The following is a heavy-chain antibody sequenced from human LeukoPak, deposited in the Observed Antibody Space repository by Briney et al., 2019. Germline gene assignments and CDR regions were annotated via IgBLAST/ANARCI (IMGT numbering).Heavy chain of an antibody. CDR1: GFTFSSYW. J-gene: IGHJ3*02. CDR2: IKQDGSEK. CDR3: AKHLLGRTSWGAFDI. D-gene: IGHD2-2*01. V-gene: IGHV3-7*01. Sequence: GGSLRLSCAASGFTFSSYWMSWVRQAPGKGLEWVANIKQDGSEKYYVDSVKGRFTISRDNAKNSLYLQMNSLRAEDTAVYYCAKHLLGRTSWGAFDIWGQGTMVTVSS.